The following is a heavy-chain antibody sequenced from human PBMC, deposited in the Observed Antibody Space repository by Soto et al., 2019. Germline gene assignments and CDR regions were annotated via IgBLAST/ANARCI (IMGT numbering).Heavy chain of an antibody. D-gene: IGHD3-3*01. CDR1: GFTFISYA. CDR3: ARGLASDITIFGVVIRPPCY. CDR2: ISYDGSNK. Sequence: GGSLRLSCAASGFTFISYAMHWVLQAPGKGLEWVAVISYDGSNKYYADSVKGRFTISRDNSKNTLYLQMNSLRAEDTAVYYCARGLASDITIFGVVIRPPCYWGQGTLVTVAS. J-gene: IGHJ4*02. V-gene: IGHV3-30-3*01.